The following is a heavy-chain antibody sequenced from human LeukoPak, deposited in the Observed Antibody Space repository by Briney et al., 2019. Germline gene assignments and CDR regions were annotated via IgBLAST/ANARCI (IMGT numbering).Heavy chain of an antibody. V-gene: IGHV4-39*07. CDR1: GGSISSSSYY. J-gene: IGHJ4*02. D-gene: IGHD3-3*01. CDR2: IYYSGST. CDR3: ARGPPPYYDFWTRLGRYFDY. Sequence: NPSETLSLTCTVSGGSISSSSYYWGWIRQPPGKGLEWIGSIYYSGSTYYNPSLKSRVTISVDTSKNQFSLKLSSVTAADTAVYYCARGPPPYYDFWTRLGRYFDYWGQGTLVTVSS.